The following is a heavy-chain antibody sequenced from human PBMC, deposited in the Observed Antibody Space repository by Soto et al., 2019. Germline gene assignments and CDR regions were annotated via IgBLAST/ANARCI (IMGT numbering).Heavy chain of an antibody. V-gene: IGHV4-59*01. Sequence: PSETNSLSSVVSGGKLENYDGSWIRQPPGKGLEWIGYIYYSGSTNYNPSLKSRVTISVDTSKNQFSLKLSSVTAADTAVYYCARGELRFWFDPWGQATLVTVSS. CDR3: ARGELRFWFDP. D-gene: IGHD1-26*01. J-gene: IGHJ5*02. CDR2: IYYSGST. CDR1: GGKLENYD.